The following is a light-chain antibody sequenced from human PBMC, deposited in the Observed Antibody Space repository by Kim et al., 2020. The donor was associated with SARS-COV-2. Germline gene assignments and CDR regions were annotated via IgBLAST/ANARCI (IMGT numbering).Light chain of an antibody. J-gene: IGKJ4*01. CDR3: QQRSNWPLT. V-gene: IGKV3-11*01. Sequence: PGERAVLSCRASQSVRNYLAWYQQKPGQAPKLLIYDSSKRATGIPARFSGSGSGTEFNLTINNLEPGDSAVYHCQQRSNWPLTFAGGAKLEL. CDR1: QSVRNY. CDR2: DSS.